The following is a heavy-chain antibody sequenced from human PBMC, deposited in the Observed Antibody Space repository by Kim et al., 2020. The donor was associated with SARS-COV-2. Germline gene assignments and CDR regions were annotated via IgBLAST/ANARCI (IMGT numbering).Heavy chain of an antibody. V-gene: IGHV3-33*08. CDR3: ASNHEGCWFDP. CDR2: IWYDGSNK. CDR1: GFTFSNYG. Sequence: GGSLRLSCAASGFTFSNYGMHWVRQAPGKGLEWVAVIWYDGSNKYYADSVKGRFTISGDNSKNTLYLQMNSLRAEDTAVYYCASNHEGCWFDPWGQGTLVTVSS. J-gene: IGHJ5*02. D-gene: IGHD2-8*01.